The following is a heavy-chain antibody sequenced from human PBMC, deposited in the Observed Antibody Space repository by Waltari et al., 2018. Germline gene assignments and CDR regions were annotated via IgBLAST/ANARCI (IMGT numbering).Heavy chain of an antibody. J-gene: IGHJ4*02. CDR1: GFPFSHYW. D-gene: IGHD3-3*01. V-gene: IGHV3-7*01. Sequence: EVQLVESGGGLVQPGGSLRLSCAASGFPFSHYWMTWVRQAPGKGLEWVANIKPDGRERNHADSVKGRFTISRDNADNSLFLQMTSLRAEDTAVYYCARVDHDDERCAYWGQGTLVTVSS. CDR2: IKPDGRER. CDR3: ARVDHDDERCAY.